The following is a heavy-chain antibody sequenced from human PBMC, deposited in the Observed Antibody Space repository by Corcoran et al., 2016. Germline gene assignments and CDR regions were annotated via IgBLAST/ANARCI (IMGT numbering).Heavy chain of an antibody. J-gene: IGHJ6*02. CDR2: TYYRSKWYN. Sequence: QVQLQQSGPGLVKPSQTLSLTCAISGDSVSSNSAAWNWIRQSPSRGLEWLGRTYYRSKWYNDYAVSVKSRITINPDTSKNQFSLQLNSVTPEDTAVYYCARDRGGCSSTSCHPYGMDVWGQGTTVTVSS. V-gene: IGHV6-1*01. CDR3: ARDRGGCSSTSCHPYGMDV. CDR1: GDSVSSNSAA. D-gene: IGHD2-2*01.